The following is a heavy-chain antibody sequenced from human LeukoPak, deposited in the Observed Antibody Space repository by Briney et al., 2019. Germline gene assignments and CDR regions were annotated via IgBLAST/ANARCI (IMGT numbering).Heavy chain of an antibody. D-gene: IGHD3-3*01. V-gene: IGHV3-49*04. CDR2: IRSKAYGGTT. J-gene: IGHJ4*02. CDR3: TRDPGELRFLEWLLFVY. CDR1: GFTSGAFA. Sequence: GGSLRLSCTVSGFTSGAFAMSWVRQAQGKGLEWVGFIRSKAYGGTTEYAASVKGRFTISRDDSKSFAYLQMNSLKTEDTAVYYCTRDPGELRFLEWLLFVYWGQGTLVTVSS.